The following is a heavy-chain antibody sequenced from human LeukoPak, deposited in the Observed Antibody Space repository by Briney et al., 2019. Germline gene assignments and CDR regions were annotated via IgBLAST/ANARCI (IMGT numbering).Heavy chain of an antibody. Sequence: PGGSLRLSRAASGFTFSSYEMNWVRQAPGKGLEWVSYISSSGSTIYYADSVKGRFTISRDNAKNSLYLQMNSLRAEDTAVYYCARDLGIAVAGYFDYWGQGTLVTVSS. CDR2: ISSSGSTI. J-gene: IGHJ4*02. CDR3: ARDLGIAVAGYFDY. D-gene: IGHD6-19*01. CDR1: GFTFSSYE. V-gene: IGHV3-48*03.